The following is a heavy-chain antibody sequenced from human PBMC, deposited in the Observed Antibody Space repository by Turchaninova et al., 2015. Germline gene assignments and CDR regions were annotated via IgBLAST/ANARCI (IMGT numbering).Heavy chain of an antibody. Sequence: QITLKESGPTLVKPTQTLTLTCTFSGFSLSTSGVGVGCLRQPPGTALEWLALIYLDADERYSPSLKSRLTIPKDTSKNQVVLTMTNMDPVDTATYYCAHLFVGMYAYDYWGQGTLVTVSS. CDR3: AHLFVGMYAYDY. V-gene: IGHV2-5*02. D-gene: IGHD2-8*01. CDR2: IYLDADE. CDR1: GFSLSTSGVG. J-gene: IGHJ4*02.